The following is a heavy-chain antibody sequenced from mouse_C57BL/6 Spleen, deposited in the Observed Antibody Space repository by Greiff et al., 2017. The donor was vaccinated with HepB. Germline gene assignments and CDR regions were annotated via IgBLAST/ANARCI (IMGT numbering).Heavy chain of an antibody. CDR1: GYTFTSFW. V-gene: IGHV1-59*01. Sequence: QVQLQQPGAELVRPGTSVKLSCKASGYTFTSFWMHWVKQRPGQGLEWIGVIDPSDSYTNYNQKFKGKATLTVDTSSSTAYMQLSSLTSEDSAVYYCARGAYYYGSSYYAMDYWGQGTSVTVSS. CDR3: ARGAYYYGSSYYAMDY. D-gene: IGHD1-1*01. CDR2: IDPSDSYT. J-gene: IGHJ4*01.